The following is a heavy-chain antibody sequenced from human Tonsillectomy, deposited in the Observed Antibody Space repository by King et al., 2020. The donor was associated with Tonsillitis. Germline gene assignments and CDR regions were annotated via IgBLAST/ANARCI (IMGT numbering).Heavy chain of an antibody. CDR1: GGSFSGYY. CDR3: ARPRYPGGYSYGPFDY. Sequence: VQLQQWGAGLLKPSETLSLTCAVYGGSFSGYYWSWIRQPPGKGLEWIGEINHSGSTNYNPSLKSRVTISVDTSKNQFSLKLSSVTAADTAVYYCARPRYPGGYSYGPFDYWGQGTLVTVSS. D-gene: IGHD5-18*01. CDR2: INHSGST. V-gene: IGHV4-34*01. J-gene: IGHJ4*02.